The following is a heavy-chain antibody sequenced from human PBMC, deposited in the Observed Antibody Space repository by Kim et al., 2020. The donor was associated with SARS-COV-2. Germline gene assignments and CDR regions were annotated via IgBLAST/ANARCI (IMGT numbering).Heavy chain of an antibody. Sequence: SVKVSCKASGGTLSNYPVSWVRQAPGQGLEWMGGMTPLFGTPNYAQKFQGRVTITADGSTNTADMELISLRSEDTAVYYCASVASFKVPAAPYWGQGTLVTISS. CDR2: MTPLFGTP. CDR3: ASVASFKVPAAPY. V-gene: IGHV1-69*13. J-gene: IGHJ4*02. CDR1: GGTLSNYP. D-gene: IGHD2-2*01.